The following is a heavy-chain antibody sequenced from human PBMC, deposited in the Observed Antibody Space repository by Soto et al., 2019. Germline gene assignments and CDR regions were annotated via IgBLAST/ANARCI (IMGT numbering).Heavy chain of an antibody. CDR1: GFTFSSYG. V-gene: IGHV3-30*18. D-gene: IGHD6-13*01. J-gene: IGHJ6*02. CDR2: ISYDGSNK. Sequence: QVQLVESGGGVVQPGRSLRLSCAASGFTFSSYGMHWVRQAPGKGLEWVAVISYDGSNKYYADSVKGRFTISRDNSKNTLYLQMNRLRAEDMGVYYCAKDLGGIAATEFVFGMDVWGQGTTVTVSS. CDR3: AKDLGGIAATEFVFGMDV.